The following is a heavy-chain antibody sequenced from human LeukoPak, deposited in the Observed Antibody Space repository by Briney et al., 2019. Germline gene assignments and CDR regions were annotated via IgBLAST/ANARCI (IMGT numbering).Heavy chain of an antibody. Sequence: SETLSLTCTVSGGSIISYYWSWIRQPPGKGLEWIGYIFHSGSTNYNPSLKSRVTISVDTSKNQFSLKLSSVTAADTAVYYCARRAGYGSGSYYWGQGTLVTVSS. CDR1: GGSIISYY. CDR3: ARRAGYGSGSYY. J-gene: IGHJ4*02. CDR2: IFHSGST. V-gene: IGHV4-59*08. D-gene: IGHD3-10*01.